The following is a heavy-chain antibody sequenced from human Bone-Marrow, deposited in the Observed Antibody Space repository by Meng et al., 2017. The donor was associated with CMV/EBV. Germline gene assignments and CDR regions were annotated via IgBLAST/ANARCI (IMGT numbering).Heavy chain of an antibody. Sequence: ASVKVSCKASGYTFTSYGISWVRQAPGQGLEWMGWISAYNGNTNYAQKLQGRVTMTTDTSTSTAYMELRSLRSDDTAVYYCARDGGSNFWSGYSFWFDPWGQGTLVTFSS. CDR2: ISAYNGNT. J-gene: IGHJ5*02. CDR1: GYTFTSYG. D-gene: IGHD3-3*01. CDR3: ARDGGSNFWSGYSFWFDP. V-gene: IGHV1-18*01.